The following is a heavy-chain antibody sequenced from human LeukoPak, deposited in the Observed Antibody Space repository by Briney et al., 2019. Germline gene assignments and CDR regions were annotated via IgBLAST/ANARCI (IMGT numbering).Heavy chain of an antibody. Sequence: GGSLRLSRAASGFTFSNYGMHWVRQAPGKGLEWVAIIWYDASNKYYADSVKGRFTISRDNSRNTLYLQMNSLRAEDTAIYYCAREGYYGSGSPPSLYFDYWGQGTLVTVSS. CDR1: GFTFSNYG. J-gene: IGHJ4*02. CDR2: IWYDASNK. V-gene: IGHV3-33*01. D-gene: IGHD3-10*01. CDR3: AREGYYGSGSPPSLYFDY.